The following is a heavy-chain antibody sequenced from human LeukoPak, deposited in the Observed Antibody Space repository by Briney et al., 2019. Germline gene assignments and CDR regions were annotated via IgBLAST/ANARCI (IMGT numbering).Heavy chain of an antibody. CDR2: ISGSGGST. J-gene: IGHJ4*02. CDR3: AKDLGYSGYFGY. Sequence: GGSLRLSCAASGFTFSSYAMSWVRQAPGKGLEWVSAISGSGGSTYYADSVKGRFTISRGNSKNTLYLQMNSLRAEDTAVYYCAKDLGYSGYFGYWGQGTLVTVSS. CDR1: GFTFSSYA. V-gene: IGHV3-23*01. D-gene: IGHD5-12*01.